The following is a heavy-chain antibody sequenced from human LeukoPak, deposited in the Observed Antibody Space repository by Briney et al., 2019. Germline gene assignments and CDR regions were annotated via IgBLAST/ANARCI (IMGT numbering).Heavy chain of an antibody. D-gene: IGHD5-12*01. Sequence: ASVKVSCKASGGTFSSYAISWVRQAPGQGLEWMGGIIPIFGTANYAQKFQGRVTITADKSTSTAYMELSSLRSEDTAVYYCASGPSGYVPQWRFDYWGQGTLVTVSS. V-gene: IGHV1-69*06. CDR1: GGTFSSYA. J-gene: IGHJ4*02. CDR2: IIPIFGTA. CDR3: ASGPSGYVPQWRFDY.